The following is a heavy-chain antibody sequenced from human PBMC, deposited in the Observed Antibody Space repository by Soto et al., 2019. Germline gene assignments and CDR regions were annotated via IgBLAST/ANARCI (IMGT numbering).Heavy chain of an antibody. J-gene: IGHJ6*03. Sequence: EVQLVESGGGLVQPGGSLRLSCAASGFTFSSYWLHWVRQAPGKGLMWVARIKSDGSTTYYADSVKGRFTISRDNARNTGWLQMNSLRRAATAVYSCARGALYDFYLDVWGKGTTVTVSS. CDR3: ARGALYDFYLDV. V-gene: IGHV3-74*01. CDR1: GFTFSSYW. CDR2: IKSDGSTT. D-gene: IGHD3-10*01.